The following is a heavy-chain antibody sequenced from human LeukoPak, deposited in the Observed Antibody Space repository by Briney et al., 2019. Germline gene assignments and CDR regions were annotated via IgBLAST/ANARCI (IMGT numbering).Heavy chain of an antibody. CDR3: ARVLGSKGFDP. J-gene: IGHJ5*02. CDR1: GYTFTSYY. CDR2: INPSGGST. D-gene: IGHD3-16*01. Sequence: ASVEVSCKASGYTFTSYYMHWVRQAPGQGLEWMGIINPSGGSTSYAQKFQGRVTMTRDTSTSTVYMELSSLRSEDTAVYYCARVLGSKGFDPWGQGTLVTVSS. V-gene: IGHV1-46*01.